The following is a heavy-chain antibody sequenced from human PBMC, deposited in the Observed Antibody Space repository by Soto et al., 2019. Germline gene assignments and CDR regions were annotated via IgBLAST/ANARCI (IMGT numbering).Heavy chain of an antibody. D-gene: IGHD2-21*02. CDR3: ARWTSCGGDCYWLDY. CDR2: IFYTGST. J-gene: IGHJ4*02. Sequence: PSETLSLTCIVSGGSISSFYWGWIRQPPEKGLEWIGNIFYTGSTGYNPSLRSRVTISLDTSRNQFFLKVNSVAAADTAVYYCARWTSCGGDCYWLDYWGQGTLVTVSS. CDR1: GGSISSFY. V-gene: IGHV4-59*08.